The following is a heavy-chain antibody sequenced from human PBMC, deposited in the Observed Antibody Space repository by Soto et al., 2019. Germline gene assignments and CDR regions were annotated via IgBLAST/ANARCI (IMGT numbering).Heavy chain of an antibody. Sequence: GGSLRLSCAVSGFSFSNAWMRWVRQAPGKGLEWVGRIKSKTDGGTTDYAAPVKGRFTISRDDSKNTLYLQMNSLKIEDTAVYYCTTEVDYYDSSGYYRYYFDYWGQGTLVTVSS. V-gene: IGHV3-15*01. J-gene: IGHJ4*02. CDR1: GFSFSNAW. CDR2: IKSKTDGGTT. CDR3: TTEVDYYDSSGYYRYYFDY. D-gene: IGHD3-22*01.